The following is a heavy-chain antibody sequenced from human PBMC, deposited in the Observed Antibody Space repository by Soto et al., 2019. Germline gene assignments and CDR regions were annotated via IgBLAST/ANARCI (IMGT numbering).Heavy chain of an antibody. V-gene: IGHV1-46*01. CDR2: INPSGGST. J-gene: IGHJ4*02. CDR1: GYSFTSYF. CDR3: AREYGNYDSSGYYAY. D-gene: IGHD3-22*01. Sequence: ASVNVSCKTSGYSFTSYFIHWVRQAPGQGLECMGIINPSGGSTNYAQKLQGRVSMTRDRSTSTVHMELSSLRSDDTAMYYCAREYGNYDSSGYYAYWGQGTLVTVSS.